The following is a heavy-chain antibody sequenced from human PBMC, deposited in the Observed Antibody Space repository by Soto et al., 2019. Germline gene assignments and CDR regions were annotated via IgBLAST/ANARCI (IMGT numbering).Heavy chain of an antibody. Sequence: QVQLVESGGGVVQPGRSLRLSCAASGFAFSSDGMHWVRQAPGKGLEWVALIWYDGSNMYYADSVKDRFTISRDNSKNMLFLQMNSLRAEDTAVYFCARDESPYGYYSHSYGMDVWGQGTTVSVSS. CDR2: IWYDGSNM. D-gene: IGHD5-12*01. CDR3: ARDESPYGYYSHSYGMDV. V-gene: IGHV3-33*01. CDR1: GFAFSSDG. J-gene: IGHJ6*02.